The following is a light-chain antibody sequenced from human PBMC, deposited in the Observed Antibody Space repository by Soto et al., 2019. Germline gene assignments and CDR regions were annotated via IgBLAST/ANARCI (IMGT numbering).Light chain of an antibody. Sequence: QSVLTQPASVSGSPGQSITISCTGTSSDVGDYNYVSWYQQHPGKAPKLMIYEVSNRPSGVSNRFSGSKSGNTASLTISGLQAEDEADYYCSSYTSSNTHVVFGGGTKLTVL. CDR2: EVS. CDR1: SSDVGDYNY. V-gene: IGLV2-14*01. J-gene: IGLJ2*01. CDR3: SSYTSSNTHVV.